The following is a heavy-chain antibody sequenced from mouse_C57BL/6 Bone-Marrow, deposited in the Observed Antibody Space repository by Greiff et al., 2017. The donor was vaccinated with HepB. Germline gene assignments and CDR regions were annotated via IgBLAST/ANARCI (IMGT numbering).Heavy chain of an antibody. CDR2: IDPSDSYT. D-gene: IGHD1-1*01. J-gene: IGHJ3*01. V-gene: IGHV1-69*01. Sequence: QVQLQQSGAELVMPGASVKLSCKASGYTFTSYWMHWVKQRPGQGLEWIGEIDPSDSYTNYNQKFKGKSTLTVDKSSSTAYMQLSSLTSEDSAVYYCAGGSSGWFAYWGQGTLVTVSA. CDR3: AGGSSGWFAY. CDR1: GYTFTSYW.